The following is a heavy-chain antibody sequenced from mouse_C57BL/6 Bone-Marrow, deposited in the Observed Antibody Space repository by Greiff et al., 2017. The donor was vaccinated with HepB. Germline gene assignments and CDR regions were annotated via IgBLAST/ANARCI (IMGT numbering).Heavy chain of an antibody. D-gene: IGHD1-1*01. V-gene: IGHV7-3*01. J-gene: IGHJ2*01. CDR3: ARYSGTVVPFDY. Sequence: EVQLLESGGGLVQPGGSLSLSCAASGFTFTDYYMSWVRQPPGKALEWLGFIRNKANGYTTEYSASVKGRFTTSRDNYQSSIYLQMNARRAEDSATDYCARYSGTVVPFDYWGQGTTRTVSS. CDR1: GFTFTDYY. CDR2: IRNKANGYTT.